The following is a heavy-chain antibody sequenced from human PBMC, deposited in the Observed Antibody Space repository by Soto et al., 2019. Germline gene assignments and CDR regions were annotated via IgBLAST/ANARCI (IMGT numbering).Heavy chain of an antibody. CDR1: GGSISSYY. CDR3: ARVGAYYDFWSGSQFDY. CDR2: IYYSGST. V-gene: IGHV4-59*01. Sequence: PSETLSLTCTVSGGSISSYYWGWIRQPPGKGLEWIGYIYYSGSTNYNPSLKSRVTISVDTSKNQFSLKLSSVTAADTAVYYCARVGAYYDFWSGSQFDYWGQGTLVTVSS. D-gene: IGHD3-3*01. J-gene: IGHJ4*02.